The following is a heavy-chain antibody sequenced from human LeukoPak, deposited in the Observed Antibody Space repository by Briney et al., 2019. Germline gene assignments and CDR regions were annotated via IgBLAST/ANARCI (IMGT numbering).Heavy chain of an antibody. J-gene: IGHJ3*02. CDR1: GYTFTCYY. Sequence: ASVTGSCKASGYTFTCYYMDWVRQAPGQGLDWMGIINQSGGSARYAQKFQGRVTMTRDMSTSTVYMELKSQRPDDAAVYFCARATLDDEAAFDIWGQGTMVTVSS. V-gene: IGHV1-46*01. CDR2: INQSGGSA. CDR3: ARATLDDEAAFDI.